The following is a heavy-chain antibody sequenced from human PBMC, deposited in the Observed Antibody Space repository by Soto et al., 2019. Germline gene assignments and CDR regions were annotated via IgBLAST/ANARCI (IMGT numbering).Heavy chain of an antibody. J-gene: IGHJ6*02. Sequence: PSETLSLTCTVSGGSISSGDYYWSWIRQPPGKGLEWIGYIYYSGSTYYNPSLKSRVTISVDTSKNQFSLKLSSVTAADTAVYYCAGSGVQLLGDYYYYGMDVWGPGTTVSVFS. CDR3: AGSGVQLLGDYYYYGMDV. CDR1: GGSISSGDYY. CDR2: IYYSGST. V-gene: IGHV4-30-4*01. D-gene: IGHD3-10*01.